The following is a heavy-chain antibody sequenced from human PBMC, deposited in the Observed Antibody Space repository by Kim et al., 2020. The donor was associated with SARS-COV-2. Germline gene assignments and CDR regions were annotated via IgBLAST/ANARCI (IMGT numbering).Heavy chain of an antibody. Sequence: SETLSLTCTVSGGSISSYYWSWIRQPPGKGLEWIGYIYYSGSTNYNPSLKSRVTISVDTSKNQFSLKLSSVTAADTAVYYCARTNYYDSSGQNDYYYGMDVWGQGTTVTVSS. CDR3: ARTNYYDSSGQNDYYYGMDV. CDR2: IYYSGST. D-gene: IGHD3-22*01. CDR1: GGSISSYY. J-gene: IGHJ6*02. V-gene: IGHV4-59*13.